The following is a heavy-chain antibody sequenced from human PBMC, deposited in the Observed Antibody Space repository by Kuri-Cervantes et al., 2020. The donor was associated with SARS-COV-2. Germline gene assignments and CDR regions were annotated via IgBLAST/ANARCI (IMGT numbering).Heavy chain of an antibody. CDR1: GFTSSSYS. D-gene: IGHD2-15*01. CDR3: ARELGGGSV. CDR2: ISSSSSYI. Sequence: LSLTCAASGFTSSSYSMNWVRQAPGKGLEWVSSISSSSSYIYYADSVKGRFTISRGNAKNSLYLQMNSLRAEDTAVYYCARELGGGSVWGQGTLVTVSS. J-gene: IGHJ4*02. V-gene: IGHV3-21*01.